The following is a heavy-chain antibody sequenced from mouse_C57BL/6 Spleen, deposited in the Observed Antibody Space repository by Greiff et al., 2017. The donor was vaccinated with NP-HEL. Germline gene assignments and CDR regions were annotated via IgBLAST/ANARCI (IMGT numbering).Heavy chain of an antibody. V-gene: IGHV1-81*01. Sequence: VQWVESGAELARPGASVKLSCKASGYTFTSYGISWVKQRTGQGLEWIGEIYPRSGNTYYNEKFKGKATLTADKSSSTAYMELRSLTSEDSAVYFCARRSYYSNPGYFDYWGQGTTLTVSS. CDR1: GYTFTSYG. CDR3: ARRSYYSNPGYFDY. D-gene: IGHD2-12*01. CDR2: IYPRSGNT. J-gene: IGHJ2*01.